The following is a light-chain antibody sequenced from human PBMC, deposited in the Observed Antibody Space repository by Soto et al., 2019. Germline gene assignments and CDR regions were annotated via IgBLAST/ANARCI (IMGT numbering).Light chain of an antibody. J-gene: IGLJ3*02. CDR3: ISYTSSSTWV. Sequence: QSVLTQPASVSGSPGQSITISCTGTSSDVGAYKYVSWHQQHPGKVPKLIIYEVSIRPSGVSDRFSGSKSGNTASLTISGLRAEDEADYFCISYTSSSTWVFGGGTKLTVL. V-gene: IGLV2-14*01. CDR2: EVS. CDR1: SSDVGAYKY.